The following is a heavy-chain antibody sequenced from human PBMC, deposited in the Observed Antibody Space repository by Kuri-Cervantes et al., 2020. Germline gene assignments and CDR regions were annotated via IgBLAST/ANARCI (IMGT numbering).Heavy chain of an antibody. V-gene: IGHV3-30-3*01. Sequence: SLKISCAASGFTFSSYAMHWVRQAPGKGLEWVAVISYDGSNKYYADSVKGRFTISRDNSKNTLYLQMNGLRAEDTAVYYCARERTDFWSGYWGDWYFDLWGRGTLVTVSS. CDR3: ARERTDFWSGYWGDWYFDL. D-gene: IGHD3-3*01. J-gene: IGHJ2*01. CDR2: ISYDGSNK. CDR1: GFTFSSYA.